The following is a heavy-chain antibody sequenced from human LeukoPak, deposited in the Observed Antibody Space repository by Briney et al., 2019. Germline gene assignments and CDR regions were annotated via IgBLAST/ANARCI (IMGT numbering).Heavy chain of an antibody. CDR2: ISYDGSNK. CDR1: GFTFSSYA. Sequence: QTGGSLRLSCAASGFTFSSYAMHWVRQAPGKGLEWVAVISYDGSNKYYADSVKGRFTISRDNSKNTLYLQMNSLRAEDMAVYYCARCPGLLWFGEPLDYWGQGTLVTVSS. D-gene: IGHD3-10*01. CDR3: ARCPGLLWFGEPLDY. V-gene: IGHV3-30-3*01. J-gene: IGHJ4*02.